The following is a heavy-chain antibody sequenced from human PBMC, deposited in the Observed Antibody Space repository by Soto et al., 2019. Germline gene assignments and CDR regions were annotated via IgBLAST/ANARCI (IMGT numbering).Heavy chain of an antibody. J-gene: IGHJ5*02. D-gene: IGHD2-2*01. CDR1: GGSISSGGYY. Sequence: SETLFLTCTVSGGSISSGGYYWSWIRQHPGKGLEWIGYIYYSGSTYYNPSLKSRVTISVDTSKNQFSLKLSSVTAADTAVYYCARGPYCSSTSCYPPFLNWFDPWGQGTLVTVSS. CDR3: ARGPYCSSTSCYPPFLNWFDP. V-gene: IGHV4-31*03. CDR2: IYYSGST.